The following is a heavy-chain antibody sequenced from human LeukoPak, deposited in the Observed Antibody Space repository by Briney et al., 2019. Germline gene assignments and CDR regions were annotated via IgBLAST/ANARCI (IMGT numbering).Heavy chain of an antibody. CDR2: ISGSGDST. CDR3: AKAIWASTVGAAGIFFDY. CDR1: AFTFRRYA. D-gene: IGHD1-26*01. Sequence: AGGSLRLSCVASAFTFRRYAMSWVRQAPGKGLEWVSTISGSGDSTDYADSVKGRLAISRDNSKNTVYLQMNSLRVEDTAVYYCAKAIWASTVGAAGIFFDYWGQGILVTVSS. J-gene: IGHJ4*02. V-gene: IGHV3-23*01.